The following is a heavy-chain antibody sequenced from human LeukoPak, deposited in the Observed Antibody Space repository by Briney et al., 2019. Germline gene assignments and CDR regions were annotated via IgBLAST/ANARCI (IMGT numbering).Heavy chain of an antibody. Sequence: GGSLRLSCAASGFTFGSYGMHWVRQAPGKGLEWVAVISYDGSNKYYADSVKGRFTISRDNSKNTLYLQMNSLRAEDTAVYYCAKVIIYSGYDFPPAQLGGFDYWGQGTLVTVSS. V-gene: IGHV3-30*18. CDR2: ISYDGSNK. J-gene: IGHJ4*02. D-gene: IGHD5-12*01. CDR3: AKVIIYSGYDFPPAQLGGFDY. CDR1: GFTFGSYG.